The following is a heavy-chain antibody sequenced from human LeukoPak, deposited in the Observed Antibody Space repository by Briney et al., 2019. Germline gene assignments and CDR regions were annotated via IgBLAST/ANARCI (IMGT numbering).Heavy chain of an antibody. V-gene: IGHV4-59*12. Sequence: PSETLSLTCTVPGGSLSSYYWSSIRQSPGKGLEWIGYIYYSGSTDCNPSLKSRVTISIDTSKNQFSLKLRSVTAADTAVYYCARSNYYGSGLDPWGQGTLVIVSS. CDR3: ARSNYYGSGLDP. CDR1: GGSLSSYY. J-gene: IGHJ5*02. D-gene: IGHD3-10*01. CDR2: IYYSGST.